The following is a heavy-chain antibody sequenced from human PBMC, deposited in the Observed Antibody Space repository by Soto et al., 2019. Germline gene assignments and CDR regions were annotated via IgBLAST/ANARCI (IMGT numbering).Heavy chain of an antibody. CDR1: GGTFSSYA. CDR3: AGRPGRYSSWSGWFDP. V-gene: IGHV1-69*12. Sequence: QVQLVQSGAEVKKPGSSVKVSCKASGGTFSSYAISWVRQAPGQGLEWMGGIIPIFGTANYAQKFQGRVTITADESTSXAYLELSSLRSGDTAVYYCAGRPGRYSSWSGWFDPWGQGTLVTVSS. J-gene: IGHJ5*02. CDR2: IIPIFGTA. D-gene: IGHD6-6*01.